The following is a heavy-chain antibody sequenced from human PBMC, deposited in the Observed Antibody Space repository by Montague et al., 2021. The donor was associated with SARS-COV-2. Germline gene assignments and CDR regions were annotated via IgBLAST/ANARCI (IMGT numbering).Heavy chain of an antibody. CDR3: ARVRYYGSGTSFGMDV. CDR2: INYSGST. CDR1: GGSFSGYY. J-gene: IGHJ6*02. D-gene: IGHD3-10*01. Sequence: SETLSLTCAVYGGSFSGYYWSWIRQPPGKGLEWIGEINYSGSTNYNPSLKSRVTISVDTSKNQFSLKLSSVTAADTAVYYCARVRYYGSGTSFGMDVWGQGTTVTVSS. V-gene: IGHV4-34*01.